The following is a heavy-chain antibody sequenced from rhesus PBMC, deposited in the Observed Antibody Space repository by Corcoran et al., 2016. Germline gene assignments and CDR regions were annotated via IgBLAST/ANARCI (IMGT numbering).Heavy chain of an antibody. Sequence: EVQLVESGGGLVQPGGSLRLSCAASGFTFSSYGMSWVRQAPGKGLGWVSYISNGGGTTYYADSVKGRFTISRDNSKNTLSLQMNSLRAEDTAVYYCAKDRPFWSGYNYYGLDSWGQGVVVIVSS. D-gene: IGHD3-3*01. CDR2: ISNGGGTT. CDR1: GFTFSSYG. J-gene: IGHJ6*01. CDR3: AKDRPFWSGYNYYGLDS. V-gene: IGHV3S5*01.